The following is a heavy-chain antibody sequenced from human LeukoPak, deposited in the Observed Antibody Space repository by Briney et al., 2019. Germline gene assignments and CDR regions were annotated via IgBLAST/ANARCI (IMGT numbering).Heavy chain of an antibody. Sequence: SETLSLTCTVSGGSISSGGYYWSWIRQPPGKGLEWIGYIYHSGSTYYNPSLKSRVTISVDRSKNQFSLKLSSVTAADTAVYYCAGGGYSYALDYWGQGTLVTVSS. CDR2: IYHSGST. D-gene: IGHD5-18*01. J-gene: IGHJ4*02. CDR1: GGSISSGGYY. V-gene: IGHV4-30-2*01. CDR3: AGGGYSYALDY.